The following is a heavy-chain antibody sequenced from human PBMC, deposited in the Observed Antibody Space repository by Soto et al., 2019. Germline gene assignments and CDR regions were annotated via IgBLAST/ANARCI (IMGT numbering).Heavy chain of an antibody. Sequence: SETLSLTCTVSGGSIRSYYWNWIRQPPGKGLEWIGFIHYSGSTNYKPSLKGRVTMSVDTSKNQFSLKLTSVDTADTAIYYCTRGGDPYTTGHWGQGTLVTVSS. J-gene: IGHJ4*02. V-gene: IGHV4-59*01. CDR1: GGSIRSYY. CDR3: TRGGDPYTTGH. CDR2: IHYSGST. D-gene: IGHD2-21*01.